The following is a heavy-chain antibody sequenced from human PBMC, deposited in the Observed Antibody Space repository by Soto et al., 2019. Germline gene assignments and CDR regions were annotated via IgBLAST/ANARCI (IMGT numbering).Heavy chain of an antibody. Sequence: GGSLRLSCAASGFTFNTYAMSWVRQAPGKGLEWVSAIGSDGTAIQYADSVKGRFTISKDNSKDTLYLQMNSLRAEDTAVYYCAKPGLTVAGTRYLDRWGQGTLVTVSS. CDR1: GFTFNTYA. CDR2: IGSDGTAI. D-gene: IGHD6-19*01. CDR3: AKPGLTVAGTRYLDR. J-gene: IGHJ4*02. V-gene: IGHV3-23*05.